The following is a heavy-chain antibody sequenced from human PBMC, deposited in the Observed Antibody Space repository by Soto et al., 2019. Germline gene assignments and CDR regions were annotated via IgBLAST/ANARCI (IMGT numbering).Heavy chain of an antibody. J-gene: IGHJ6*02. D-gene: IGHD6-13*01. CDR1: GGSISSYY. CDR3: ARDIGVAAAGTGIDYYYGMDV. V-gene: IGHV4-59*01. CDR2: IYYSGST. Sequence: SETLSLTCTVSGGSISSYYWSWIRQLPGKGLEWIGYIYYSGSTNYNPSLKSRVTISVDTSKNQFSLKLSSVTAADTAVYYCARDIGVAAAGTGIDYYYGMDVWGQGTTVTVSS.